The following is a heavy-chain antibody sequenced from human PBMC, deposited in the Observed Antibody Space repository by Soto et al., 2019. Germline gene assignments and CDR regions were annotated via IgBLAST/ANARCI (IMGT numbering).Heavy chain of an antibody. CDR2: IIPIFGTA. Sequence: SVKVSCQASRGTFRRYPIRWVRQAPVQGVEWMGGIIPIFGTANYAQKFQGRVTITADKSTSTAYMELSSLRSEDTAVYYCARWSVDTAMAEYYYYYGMDVWGQGTTVTVSS. D-gene: IGHD5-18*01. J-gene: IGHJ6*02. V-gene: IGHV1-69*06. CDR3: ARWSVDTAMAEYYYYYGMDV. CDR1: RGTFRRYP.